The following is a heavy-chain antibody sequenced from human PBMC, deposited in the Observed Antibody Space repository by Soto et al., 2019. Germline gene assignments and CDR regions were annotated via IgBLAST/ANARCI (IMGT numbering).Heavy chain of an antibody. J-gene: IGHJ6*03. Sequence: PGESLKISCKGSGYSFTSYWIVWVRQMPGKGLEWMGIIYPGDSDTRYSPSFQGQVTISADKSISTAYLQWSSLKASDTAMYYCARLLGYCSSTSCNYYMDVWGKGTTVTVSS. CDR1: GYSFTSYW. V-gene: IGHV5-51*01. CDR3: ARLLGYCSSTSCNYYMDV. D-gene: IGHD2-2*01. CDR2: IYPGDSDT.